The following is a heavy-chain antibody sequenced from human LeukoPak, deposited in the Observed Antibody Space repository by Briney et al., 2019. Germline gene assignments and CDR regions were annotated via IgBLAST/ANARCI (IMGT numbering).Heavy chain of an antibody. CDR3: AKLLLVGATNYMDV. CDR1: GFTFSSYA. V-gene: IGHV3-23*01. D-gene: IGHD1-26*01. CDR2: ISGSGGST. J-gene: IGHJ6*03. Sequence: GGSLRLSCAASGFTFSSYAMSWVRQAPGKGLEWVSAISGSGGSTYYADSVKGRLTISRDNSKNTLYLQMNSLRAEDTAVYYCAKLLLVGATNYMDVGGKGTTVTVSS.